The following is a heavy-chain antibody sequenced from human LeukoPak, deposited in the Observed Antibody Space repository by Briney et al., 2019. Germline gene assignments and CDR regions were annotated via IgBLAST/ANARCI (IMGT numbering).Heavy chain of an antibody. J-gene: IGHJ6*04. CDR1: GFTFSSYA. D-gene: IGHD4-23*01. Sequence: GGSLRPSCAPPGFTFSSYAMSWVRQAPGKGLGWVSTISGSGGSTYYADSVKGRFTISRDNSKNTLYLQMNSLRAEDTAVYYCARADTVATPGDYYGMDVWGKGTTVTVSS. CDR2: ISGSGGST. CDR3: ARADTVATPGDYYGMDV. V-gene: IGHV3-23*01.